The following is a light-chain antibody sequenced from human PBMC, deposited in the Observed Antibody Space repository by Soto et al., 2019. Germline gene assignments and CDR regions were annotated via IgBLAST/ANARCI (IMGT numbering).Light chain of an antibody. CDR2: GAS. J-gene: IGKJ4*01. Sequence: EIVLTQSPGTLSLSPGERATLSCRASQSVSSSYLAWYQQKPGQAPRLLIYGASSRATGIPDRFSGSGSGTDFTLTISRLEPEDFAVYYCQQYGNSPAFGGGTKVVIK. V-gene: IGKV3-20*01. CDR3: QQYGNSPA. CDR1: QSVSSSY.